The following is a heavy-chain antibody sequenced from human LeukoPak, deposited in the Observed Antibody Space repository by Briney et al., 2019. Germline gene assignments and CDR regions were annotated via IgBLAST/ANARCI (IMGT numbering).Heavy chain of an antibody. CDR2: IIPIFGTA. J-gene: IGHJ4*02. Sequence: SVKVSCKASGGTFSNYAISWVRQAPGQGLEWMGGIIPIFGTATYAQKFQGRVTITTAESTSTAYMELSSLRSEDTAVYYCARAGYCSSTSCHFDYWGQGTLVTVSS. CDR3: ARAGYCSSTSCHFDY. V-gene: IGHV1-69*05. D-gene: IGHD2-2*01. CDR1: GGTFSNYA.